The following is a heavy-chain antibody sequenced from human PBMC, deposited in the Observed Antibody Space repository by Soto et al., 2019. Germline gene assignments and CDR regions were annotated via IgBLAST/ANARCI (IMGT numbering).Heavy chain of an antibody. J-gene: IGHJ2*01. CDR2: IYPGDSDT. D-gene: IGHD5-12*01. CDR3: ACCRGYGYSGYDSQDWYFDL. CDR1: GYSFTSYW. V-gene: IGHV5-51*01. Sequence: PGESLKISCKGSGYSFTSYWIGWVRQMPGKGLEWMGIIYPGDSDTRYSPSFQGQVTISADKSISTAYLQWSSLKASDTAMYYCACCRGYGYSGYDSQDWYFDLWGRGTLVTVSS.